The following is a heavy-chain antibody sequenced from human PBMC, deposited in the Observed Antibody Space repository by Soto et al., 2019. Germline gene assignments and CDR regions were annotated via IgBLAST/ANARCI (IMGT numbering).Heavy chain of an antibody. CDR2: ISSSSGST. CDR3: ARDRGGYDRLYYYHGMDV. J-gene: IGHJ6*02. V-gene: IGHV3-11*06. D-gene: IGHD5-12*01. Sequence: GGSLRLSCAASGFTFSDYYMSWIRQAPGKGLEYISYISSSSGSTNYADSVKGRFTISRDNAKNSLYLQMSSLRAEDTAVYYCARDRGGYDRLYYYHGMDVWGQGTTVTVSS. CDR1: GFTFSDYY.